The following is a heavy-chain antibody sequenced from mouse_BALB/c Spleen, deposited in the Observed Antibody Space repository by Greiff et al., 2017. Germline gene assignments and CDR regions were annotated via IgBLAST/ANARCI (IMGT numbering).Heavy chain of an antibody. J-gene: IGHJ4*01. CDR3: ARGPANYAMDY. CDR1: GYSITSGYY. CDR2: ISYDGSN. V-gene: IGHV3-6*02. Sequence: EVQLKESGPGLVKPSQSLSLTCSVTGYSITSGYYWNWIRQFPGNKLEWMGYISYDGSNNYNPSLKNRISITRDTSKNQFFLKLNSVTTEDTATYYCARGPANYAMDYWGQGTSVTVSS. D-gene: IGHD1-2*01.